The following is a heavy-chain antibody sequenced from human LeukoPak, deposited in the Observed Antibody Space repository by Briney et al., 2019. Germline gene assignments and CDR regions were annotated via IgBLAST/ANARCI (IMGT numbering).Heavy chain of an antibody. CDR1: GFTFSSYA. Sequence: GGSLRLSCAASGFTFSSYAVHWVRQAPGKGLEWVALISYDGSNKYYTDSVKGRFTISRDNSKNTPYLQMNSLRAEDTAVYYCARELSRIAVAGSKAPFDYWGQGTLVTVSS. D-gene: IGHD6-19*01. CDR2: ISYDGSNK. V-gene: IGHV3-30*04. CDR3: ARELSRIAVAGSKAPFDY. J-gene: IGHJ4*02.